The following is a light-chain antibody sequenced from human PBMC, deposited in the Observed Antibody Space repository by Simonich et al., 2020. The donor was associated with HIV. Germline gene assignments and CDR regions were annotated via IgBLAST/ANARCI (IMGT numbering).Light chain of an antibody. J-gene: IGKJ5*01. CDR2: WAS. CDR1: QSVLYSSNNKND. CDR3: QQRSNWPPIT. Sequence: DIVMTQSPDSLAVSLGERATINCKSSQSVLYSSNNKNDLAWYQQKPGQPPELLTYWASTRESGVPDRFSGSGSGTDFTLTISSLQAEDVAVYYCQQRSNWPPITFGQGTRLEIK. V-gene: IGKV4-1*01.